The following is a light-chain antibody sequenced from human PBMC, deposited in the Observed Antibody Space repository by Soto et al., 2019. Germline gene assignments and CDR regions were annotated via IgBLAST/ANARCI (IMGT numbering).Light chain of an antibody. CDR2: GAS. J-gene: IGKJ5*01. V-gene: IGKV3-15*01. CDR1: QSISTN. Sequence: IVLTQSPATLSLSPGERATLSCRASQSISTNLAWYHQKPGQAPRLLIYGASTRATGIPARFSGSGSGTEFTLTISSLQSEDFAVYYCQQYYDWPITFGQGTRLEIK. CDR3: QQYYDWPIT.